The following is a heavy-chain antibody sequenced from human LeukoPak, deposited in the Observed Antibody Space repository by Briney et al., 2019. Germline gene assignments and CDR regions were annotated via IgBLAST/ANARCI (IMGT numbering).Heavy chain of an antibody. CDR2: IYYSGST. D-gene: IGHD2-8*01. Sequence: SETLSLTCTVSGGSISSYYWSWIRQPPGKGLEWIGYIYYSGSTNYNPSLKSRVTISVDTSKNQFSLKLSSVTAADTAVYYCARDSRHCTNSVCRVNWFDPWGQGTLVTVSS. CDR1: GGSISSYY. CDR3: ARDSRHCTNSVCRVNWFDP. J-gene: IGHJ5*02. V-gene: IGHV4-59*12.